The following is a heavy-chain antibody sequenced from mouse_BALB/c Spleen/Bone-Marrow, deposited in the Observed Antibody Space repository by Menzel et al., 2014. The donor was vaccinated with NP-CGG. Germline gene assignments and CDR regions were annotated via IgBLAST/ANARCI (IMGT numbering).Heavy chain of an antibody. CDR1: GFTFSSFG. CDR2: ISSGSSTI. V-gene: IGHV5-17*02. J-gene: IGHJ2*01. Sequence: EVKLVESGGGLVQPGGSRKLSCAASGFTFSSFGMHWVRQAPEKGLEWVAYISSGSSTIYYAHTVKGRFTISRDNPKNXLXLPXTSLRSEDTAMYYCARSYYGSSLYFGYWGQGTTLAVSS. CDR3: ARSYYGSSLYFGY. D-gene: IGHD1-1*01.